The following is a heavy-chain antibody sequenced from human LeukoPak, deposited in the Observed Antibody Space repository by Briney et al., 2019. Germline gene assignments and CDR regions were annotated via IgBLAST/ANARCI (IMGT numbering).Heavy chain of an antibody. J-gene: IGHJ4*02. CDR3: ARGKNNWNFRVDDY. CDR1: GYTFTGYY. V-gene: IGHV1-2*02. Sequence: ASVKVSCKASGYTFTGYYMHWVRQAPEQGLEWMGWINPNSGGTNYAQKFQGRVTMTRGTSISTAYMELSRLRSDDTAVYYCARGKNNWNFRVDDYWGQGTLVTVSS. CDR2: INPNSGGT. D-gene: IGHD1-7*01.